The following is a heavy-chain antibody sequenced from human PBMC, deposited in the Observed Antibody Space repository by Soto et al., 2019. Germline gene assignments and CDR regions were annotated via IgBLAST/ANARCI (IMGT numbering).Heavy chain of an antibody. J-gene: IGHJ3*02. CDR1: GGSISSSNW. CDR3: ARASGYYDSSGYYDAFDI. V-gene: IGHV4-4*02. D-gene: IGHD3-22*01. CDR2: IYHSGST. Sequence: KPSETLSLTCAVSGGSISSSNWWSWVRQPPGKGLEWIGEIYHSGSTNYNPSLKSRVTISVDKSKNQFSLKLSSVTAADTAVYYCARASGYYDSSGYYDAFDIWGQGTMVTVSS.